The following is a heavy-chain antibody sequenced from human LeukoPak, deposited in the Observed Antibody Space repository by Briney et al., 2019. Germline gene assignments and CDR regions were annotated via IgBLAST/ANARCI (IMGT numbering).Heavy chain of an antibody. CDR3: ARANMMRVPFDY. V-gene: IGHV4-59*08. CDR1: GGSISRLY. Sequence: PWETLSLTCSVSGGSISRLYRSWIRQPPGKGLEWIGYIYYTGSTNYNHSLKSRFTMSVDMSKNQFSLRLSSVTAADTAVYYCARANMMRVPFDYWGQRTLVTVS. D-gene: IGHD3-16*01. CDR2: IYYTGST. J-gene: IGHJ4*02.